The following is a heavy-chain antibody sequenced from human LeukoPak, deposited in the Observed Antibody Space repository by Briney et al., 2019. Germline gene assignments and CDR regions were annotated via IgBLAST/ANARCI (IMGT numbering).Heavy chain of an antibody. D-gene: IGHD5-18*01. Sequence: PGGSLRLSCAASGFTFSNFWINWVRQAPGKGLEWVANIKEDGSKKNYVDSVKGRFTISRDNAKNSLYLQMNSLRAEDTAVYYCARETIQLWSQDYYYYGMDVWGQGTTVTVSS. CDR1: GFTFSNFW. J-gene: IGHJ6*02. CDR3: ARETIQLWSQDYYYYGMDV. V-gene: IGHV3-7*01. CDR2: IKEDGSKK.